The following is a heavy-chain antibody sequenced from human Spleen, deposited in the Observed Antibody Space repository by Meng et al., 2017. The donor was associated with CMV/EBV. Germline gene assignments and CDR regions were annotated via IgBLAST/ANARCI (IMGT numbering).Heavy chain of an antibody. J-gene: IGHJ4*02. CDR2: IDPEDGET. CDR3: ATSGPGLEF. V-gene: IGHV1-69-2*01. D-gene: IGHD2-8*02. CDR1: GYTFTSYG. Sequence: SCKASGYTFTSYGISWVRQAPGQGLEWMGLIDPEDGETIYAERFQGRITITADTSTDTTYMEVNSLGSQDTAVYYCATSGPGLEFWGQGTLVTVSS.